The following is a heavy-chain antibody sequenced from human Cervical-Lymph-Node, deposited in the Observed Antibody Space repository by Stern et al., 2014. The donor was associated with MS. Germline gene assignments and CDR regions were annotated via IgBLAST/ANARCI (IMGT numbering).Heavy chain of an antibody. CDR3: ARRVLVAMGGYPKTLDV. Sequence: EVQLVESGGVLVQPGGSLKLSCAASGFTFSRYWMTWVRQAPGKGLEWVANIKADGSEQYYVDSVKGRFTMSRDNAKNSLYLQMNSLRAEDTAVYYCARRVLVAMGGYPKTLDVWGRGTTVTVSS. CDR2: IKADGSEQ. V-gene: IGHV3-7*01. J-gene: IGHJ6*02. CDR1: GFTFSRYW. D-gene: IGHD2-2*01.